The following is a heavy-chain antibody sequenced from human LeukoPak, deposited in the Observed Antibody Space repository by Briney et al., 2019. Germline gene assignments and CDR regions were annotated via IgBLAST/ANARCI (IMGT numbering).Heavy chain of an antibody. CDR1: GFTFSSYS. J-gene: IGHJ4*02. V-gene: IGHV3-48*02. CDR2: ISSSSSTI. Sequence: QAGGSLRLSCAASGFTFSSYSMNWVRQAPGKGLEWVSYISSSSSTIYYADSVKGRFTISRDNAKNSLYLHMNSLRDEDTAVYYCARDSVMKYWGQGTLVTVSS. CDR3: ARDSVMKY.